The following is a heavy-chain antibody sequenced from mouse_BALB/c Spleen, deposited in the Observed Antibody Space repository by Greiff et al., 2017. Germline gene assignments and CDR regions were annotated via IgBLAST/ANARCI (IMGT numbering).Heavy chain of an antibody. CDR1: GFNIKDTY. CDR2: IDPANGNT. J-gene: IGHJ3*01. Sequence: VQLQQSGAELVKPGASVKLSCTASGFNIKDTYMHWVKQRPEQGLEWIGRIDPANGNTKYDPKFQGKATITADTSSNTAYLQVSSLTSEDTAVYYCARGGNPPWFAYWGQGTLVTVSA. D-gene: IGHD2-1*01. V-gene: IGHV14-3*02. CDR3: ARGGNPPWFAY.